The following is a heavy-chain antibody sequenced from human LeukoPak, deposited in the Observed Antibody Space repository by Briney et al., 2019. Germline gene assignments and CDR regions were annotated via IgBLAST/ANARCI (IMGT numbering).Heavy chain of an antibody. J-gene: IGHJ4*02. D-gene: IGHD5-18*01. CDR3: ARAGESYGHFDY. Sequence: GGSLRLSCAASGFTFDDYGMSWVRQAPGKGLEWVSGINWNGGSTGYADSVKGRFTISRGNAKNSLYLQMNSLRAEDTALYHCARAGESYGHFDYWGQGTLVTVSS. V-gene: IGHV3-20*01. CDR2: INWNGGST. CDR1: GFTFDDYG.